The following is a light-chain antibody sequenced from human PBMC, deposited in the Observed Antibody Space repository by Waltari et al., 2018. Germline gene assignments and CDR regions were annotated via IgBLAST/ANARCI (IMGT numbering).Light chain of an antibody. CDR1: QSVSSS. CDR2: DVS. J-gene: IGKJ5*01. CDR3: QQRDNWPSIT. Sequence: EIVLTQSPATLSLSPGERATLSCRASQSVSSSLGWYQQKPGQAPRLLIYDVSNRATGIPARFSGSGSGTYFTLTISSLEPEDFSVYYCQQRDNWPSITFGQGTRLEIK. V-gene: IGKV3-11*01.